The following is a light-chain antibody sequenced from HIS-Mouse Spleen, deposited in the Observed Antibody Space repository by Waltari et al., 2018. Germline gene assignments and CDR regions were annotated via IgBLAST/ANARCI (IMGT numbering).Light chain of an antibody. CDR3: SSYTSSSTWV. V-gene: IGLV2-14*03. CDR1: IRDGGGYHH. J-gene: IGLJ3*02. Sequence: QSALTQPASVSGSPGRAIAISCTGTIRDGGGYHHVPWYKQHPGKAPKLMIYDVSNRPSGVSNRFSGSKSGNTASLTISGLQAEDEADYYCSSYTSSSTWVFGGGTKLTVL. CDR2: DVS.